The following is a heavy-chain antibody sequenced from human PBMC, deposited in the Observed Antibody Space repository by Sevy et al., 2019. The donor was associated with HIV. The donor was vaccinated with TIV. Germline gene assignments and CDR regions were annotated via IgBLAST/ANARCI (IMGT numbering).Heavy chain of an antibody. J-gene: IGHJ4*02. CDR1: GFTFSNAW. V-gene: IGHV3-15*01. CDR2: IKGKIYDGTI. CDR3: TTASWSQEDYYNY. Sequence: SLRLSCAASGFTFSNAWMSWVRQAPGKGLEWVGRIKGKIYDGTIEYAAPVKGRFSISRDDSKNTLYLQMNSLKTEDTAVYYCTTASWSQEDYYNYWGQGTLVTVSS. D-gene: IGHD6-13*01.